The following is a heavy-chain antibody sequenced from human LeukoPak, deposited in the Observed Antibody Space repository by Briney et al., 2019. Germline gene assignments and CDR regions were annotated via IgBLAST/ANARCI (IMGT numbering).Heavy chain of an antibody. V-gene: IGHV1-18*01. Sequence: ASVKVSCKASGYTFTSYGISWVRQAPGQGLEWMGWISAYNGNTNYAQKFQGRVTMTRDTSTSTVYMELSSLRSEDTAVYYCARDRDSSGFIDYWGQGTLVTVSS. D-gene: IGHD3-22*01. CDR1: GYTFTSYG. CDR3: ARDRDSSGFIDY. CDR2: ISAYNGNT. J-gene: IGHJ4*02.